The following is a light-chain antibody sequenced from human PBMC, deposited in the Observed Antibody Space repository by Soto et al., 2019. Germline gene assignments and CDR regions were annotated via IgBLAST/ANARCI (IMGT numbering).Light chain of an antibody. CDR2: GAS. CDR3: QQYNNWPPGKYT. V-gene: IGKV3-15*01. CDR1: QSVSSN. J-gene: IGKJ2*01. Sequence: EIMMTQSPATLSGSPGERATLSCRASQSVSSNLAWYQQKPGQAPRLLIYGASTRATGIPARFSGSGSGTEFTLTISSLQSEDFAVYYCQQYNNWPPGKYTFGQGTKLEIK.